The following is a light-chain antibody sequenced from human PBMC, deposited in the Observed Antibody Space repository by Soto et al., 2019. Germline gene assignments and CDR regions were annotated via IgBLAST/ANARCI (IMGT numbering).Light chain of an antibody. CDR3: QQDYSTHLT. V-gene: IGKV4-1*01. CDR1: QSIFYSSTNKNY. Sequence: DIVMTQSPDSLAVSLGERATINCKSSQSIFYSSTNKNYLAWYQQKPVQPPELLMYWASTRESRVPDRFSGSGSAIDFNLTIISLQAEDVAVYYCQQDYSTHLTFGGGTKVEIK. CDR2: WAS. J-gene: IGKJ4*01.